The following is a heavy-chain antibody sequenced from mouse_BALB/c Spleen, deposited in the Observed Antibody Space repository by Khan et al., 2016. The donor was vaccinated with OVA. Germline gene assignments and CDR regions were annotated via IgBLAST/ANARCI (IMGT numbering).Heavy chain of an antibody. CDR1: GFPFSDYY. J-gene: IGHJ3*01. V-gene: IGHV5-4*02. CDR2: ISDGGSYT. D-gene: IGHD2-13*01. Sequence: EVELVESGGGLVKPGGSLTLSCAASGFPFSDYYMYWVRQTPEKRLEWVATISDGGSYTYYPDSVKGRFTISRDDAENNLYLQMSSLKSEDTAMSHCVRGFYGDPFAYWGQGTLVTVSA. CDR3: VRGFYGDPFAY.